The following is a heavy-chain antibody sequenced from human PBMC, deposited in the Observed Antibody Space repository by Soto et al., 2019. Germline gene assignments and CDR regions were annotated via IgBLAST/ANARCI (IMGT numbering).Heavy chain of an antibody. CDR1: GGSFSGYY. J-gene: IGHJ6*02. CDR3: ARGPLYYYGMDV. CDR2: INHSGST. Sequence: QVQLQQWGAGLLKPSETLSLTCAVYGGSFSGYYWSWIRQPPGKGVEGIGEINHSGSTNYNPSLKSRVTISVDTSKNQFSLKLSSVTAADTAVYYCARGPLYYYGMDVWGQGTTVTVSS. V-gene: IGHV4-34*01.